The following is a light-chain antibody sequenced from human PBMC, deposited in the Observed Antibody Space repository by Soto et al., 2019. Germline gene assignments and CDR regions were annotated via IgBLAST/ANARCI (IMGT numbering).Light chain of an antibody. CDR2: GAS. CDR3: QQYGTSPPWT. J-gene: IGKJ1*01. V-gene: IGKV3-20*01. Sequence: EIVLTQSPGTLSLSPGERGTLSCRASQSVSTYLAWYQQRPGQAPRLLIYGASSRATGIPDRFSGSGSVTDFTLTFSRLEPEDFAVYYCQQYGTSPPWTFGQGTKVEIK. CDR1: QSVSTY.